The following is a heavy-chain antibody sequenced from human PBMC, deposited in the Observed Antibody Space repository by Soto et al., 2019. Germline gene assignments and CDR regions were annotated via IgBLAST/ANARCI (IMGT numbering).Heavy chain of an antibody. CDR3: AKGGYYYDSSGYYYDLWYFDY. D-gene: IGHD3-22*01. Sequence: GGSLRLSCAASGFTFSSYAMSWVRQAPGKGLEWVSAISGSGGSTYYADSVKGRFTISRDNSKNTLYLQMNSLRAEDTAVYYCAKGGYYYDSSGYYYDLWYFDYWGQGTPVTVYS. V-gene: IGHV3-23*01. J-gene: IGHJ4*02. CDR1: GFTFSSYA. CDR2: ISGSGGST.